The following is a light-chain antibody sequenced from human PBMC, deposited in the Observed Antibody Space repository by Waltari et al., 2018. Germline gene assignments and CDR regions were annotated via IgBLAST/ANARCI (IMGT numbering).Light chain of an antibody. Sequence: DIQMTQSPSSLSASVGDRVTITCRASQSVNTHLNWYQQKAGKAPKLLIYTTSSLQSGVPSRFSGSGSGTDFTLTITNLQPEDFATYHCQQSYSPLATFGGGTKVEIK. CDR2: TTS. CDR1: QSVNTH. CDR3: QQSYSPLAT. V-gene: IGKV1-39*01. J-gene: IGKJ4*01.